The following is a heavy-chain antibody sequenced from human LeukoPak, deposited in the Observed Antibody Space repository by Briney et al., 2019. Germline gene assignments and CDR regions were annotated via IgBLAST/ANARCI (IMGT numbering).Heavy chain of an antibody. CDR3: ARGSNLGFDP. D-gene: IGHD5-24*01. J-gene: IGHJ5*02. CDR2: IGTGGDT. V-gene: IGHV3-13*04. Sequence: GGSLRLSCAASGFTFRSYDMHWVRQPTGEGLQWVSGIGTGGDTYYSGSVKGRFTISRENAKNSLYLQMNSLRAGDTAVYFCARGSNLGFDPWGQGTLVTVSS. CDR1: GFTFRSYD.